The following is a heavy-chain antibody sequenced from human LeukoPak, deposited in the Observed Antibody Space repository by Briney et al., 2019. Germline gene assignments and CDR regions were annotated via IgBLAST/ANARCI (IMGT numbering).Heavy chain of an antibody. CDR3: ARSLGGAYDY. J-gene: IGHJ4*02. CDR1: GFAFSSYS. Sequence: GGSLRLSCAASGFAFSSYSMNWVRQAPGKGLEWVSSISSSSSYIYYADSVKGRFTISRDNAKNTLYLQMDSLRAEDTAVYYCARSLGGAYDYWGQGTLVTVSS. CDR2: ISSSSSYI. D-gene: IGHD1-26*01. V-gene: IGHV3-21*01.